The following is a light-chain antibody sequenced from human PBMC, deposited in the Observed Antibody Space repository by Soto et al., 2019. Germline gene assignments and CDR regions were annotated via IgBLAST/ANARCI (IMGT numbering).Light chain of an antibody. CDR2: WSS. V-gene: IGKV4-1*01. CDR1: QRVLYSSNNKNY. Sequence: DIVMTQSPDSLAVSLGERATINCKSSQRVLYSSNNKNYLAWYQQKPGQPPKLLIYWSSTRESVVPDRFSGSGSGTDFTLSSSSLQAEDVAVYYCQQYYSTLPYTFGQGTKLEIK. CDR3: QQYYSTLPYT. J-gene: IGKJ2*01.